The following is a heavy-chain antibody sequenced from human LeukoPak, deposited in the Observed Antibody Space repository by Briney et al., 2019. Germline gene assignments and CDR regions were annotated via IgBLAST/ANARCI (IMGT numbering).Heavy chain of an antibody. Sequence: GGSLRLSCAASGFTFSSYAMSWVRQAPGKGLEWVSAISGSGGSTYYADSVKGRFTISRDNSKDTLYLQMNSLRAGDTAVYYCAKVGSGPLFDYWGQGTLVTVSS. V-gene: IGHV3-23*01. CDR1: GFTFSSYA. J-gene: IGHJ4*02. CDR2: ISGSGGST. D-gene: IGHD2-15*01. CDR3: AKVGSGPLFDY.